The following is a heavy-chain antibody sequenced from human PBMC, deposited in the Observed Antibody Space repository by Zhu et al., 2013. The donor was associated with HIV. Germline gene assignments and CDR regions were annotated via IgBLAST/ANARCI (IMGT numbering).Heavy chain of an antibody. D-gene: IGHD2-8*01. CDR3: ARRDPRNGRSLDL. CDR2: VHDSGVV. Sequence: QVQLQESGPRVVKTAETLSLICNVSSGSMTDYYWTWIRQSPGRGLQWLAYVHDSGVVKYHPSLRSRASVSLDTSQNQVLFTLTSVTATNTAFYYCARRDPRNGRSLDLWGQGIGGHRLL. V-gene: IGHV4-59*12. J-gene: IGHJ4*02. CDR1: SGSMTDYY.